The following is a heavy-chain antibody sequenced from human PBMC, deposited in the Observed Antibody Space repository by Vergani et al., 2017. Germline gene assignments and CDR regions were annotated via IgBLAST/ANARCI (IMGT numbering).Heavy chain of an antibody. CDR3: ARDYLCSGGSCLQESDAFEI. D-gene: IGHD2-15*01. V-gene: IGHV3-21*01. Sequence: VQLVESGGGLVKPGGSLRLSCAASGFTFSSYSMNWVRQAPGKGLEWVSSISSSSSYIYYADSVKGRFTISRDNAKNSLYLQMNSLRAEDTAVYYCARDYLCSGGSCLQESDAFEIWGQGTMV. J-gene: IGHJ3*02. CDR1: GFTFSSYS. CDR2: ISSSSSYI.